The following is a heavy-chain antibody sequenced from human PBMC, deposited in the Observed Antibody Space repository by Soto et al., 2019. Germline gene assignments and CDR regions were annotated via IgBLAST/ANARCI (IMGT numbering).Heavy chain of an antibody. V-gene: IGHV1-8*01. Sequence: QVQLVQSGAEVKKPGASVKVSCKASGYTFTSYDINWVRQATGQGLEWMGWMNPNSGNTGYAQKFKGRVTMTGNTSKSTAHMGLSGLSSEDTAVYYCAGALYGDTVDCWGQGTLVTVSS. J-gene: IGHJ4*02. CDR3: AGALYGDTVDC. D-gene: IGHD4-17*01. CDR1: GYTFTSYD. CDR2: MNPNSGNT.